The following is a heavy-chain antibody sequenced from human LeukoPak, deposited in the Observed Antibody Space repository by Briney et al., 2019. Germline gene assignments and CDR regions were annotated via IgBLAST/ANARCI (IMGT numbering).Heavy chain of an antibody. J-gene: IGHJ4*02. CDR1: GFTFSSFG. CDR2: ISSSGSHI. V-gene: IGHV3-21*01. D-gene: IGHD3-9*01. CDR3: ARGVGYFDWLLSY. Sequence: GGSLRLSCAASGFTFSSFGMNWVRQAPGNGLDWVSSISSSGSHIYYADSVKGRFTISRDNAKNSLYLQMNSLRAEDTAVYYCARGVGYFDWLLSYWGQGALVTVSS.